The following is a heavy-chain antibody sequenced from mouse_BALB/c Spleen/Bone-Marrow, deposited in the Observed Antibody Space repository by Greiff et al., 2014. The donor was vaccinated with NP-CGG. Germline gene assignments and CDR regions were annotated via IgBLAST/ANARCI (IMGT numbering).Heavy chain of an antibody. CDR3: ARGGLDFSLDY. CDR2: IDTSDSYT. J-gene: IGHJ4*01. V-gene: IGHV1-69*01. Sequence: QVQLQQPGAELGMPRASVKMSCKASGYTFTDNWIYWVKQRPGQGLEWIGAIDTSDSYTNFNQKFMGKASLTVDASSSTAYMQVSSLTSDDSAVYYCARGGLDFSLDYWGQGTSVTVSS. D-gene: IGHD2-4*01. CDR1: GYTFTDNW.